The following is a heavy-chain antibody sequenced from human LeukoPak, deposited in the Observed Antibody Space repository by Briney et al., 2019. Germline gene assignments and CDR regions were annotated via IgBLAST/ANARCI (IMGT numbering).Heavy chain of an antibody. Sequence: GGSLRLSCAASGFTFSSYSMNWVRQAPAKGLELVSYMSSSSSTIYYADSVKGRFTISRDNAKNSLYLQMNSLRAEDTAVYYCARGFRTPDYWGQGTLVTVSS. CDR3: ARGFRTPDY. CDR2: MSSSSSTI. D-gene: IGHD1-14*01. CDR1: GFTFSSYS. V-gene: IGHV3-48*01. J-gene: IGHJ4*02.